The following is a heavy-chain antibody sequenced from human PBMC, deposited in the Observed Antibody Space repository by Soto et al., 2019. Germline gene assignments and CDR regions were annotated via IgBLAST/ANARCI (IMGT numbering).Heavy chain of an antibody. V-gene: IGHV4-34*01. D-gene: IGHD1-26*01. Sequence: SETLSLTCAVYGGSFSGYYWSWIRQPPGKGLEWIGEINHSGSTNYNPSLKSRVTISVDTSKNQFSLKLSSVTAADTAVYYCARVGRFLNWFDPWGQGTLVTVSS. CDR3: ARVGRFLNWFDP. CDR2: INHSGST. CDR1: GGSFSGYY. J-gene: IGHJ5*02.